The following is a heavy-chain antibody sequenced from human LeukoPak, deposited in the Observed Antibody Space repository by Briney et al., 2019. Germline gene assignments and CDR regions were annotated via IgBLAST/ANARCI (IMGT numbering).Heavy chain of an antibody. CDR2: TYYSGST. CDR3: ARGYDFWSGFFFDY. J-gene: IGHJ4*02. V-gene: IGHV4-30-4*08. D-gene: IGHD3-3*01. Sequence: PSETLSLTCTVSGGSISSGDYYWSWIRQPPGKGLECIGYTYYSGSTYYNPSLKSRVTMSVDTSKNQFSLKLSSVTAADTAVYYCARGYDFWSGFFFDYWGQGTLVTVSS. CDR1: GGSISSGDYY.